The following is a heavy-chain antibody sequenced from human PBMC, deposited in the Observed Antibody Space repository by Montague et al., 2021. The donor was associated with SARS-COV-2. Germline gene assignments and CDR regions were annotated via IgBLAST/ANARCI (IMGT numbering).Heavy chain of an antibody. V-gene: IGHV4-4*07. J-gene: IGHJ5*01. D-gene: IGHD2-2*01. CDR3: ARGMAPEGRWFDS. Sequence: SETLSLTCSVSGGSISGYYWSWVRQAAGKRLEWIGRIFFGASTDYNPSLMSRFSLSGDKSKNQFSLKVTSVTAADTAIYYCARGMAPEGRWFDSWGHGMLVTVSS. CDR2: IFFGAST. CDR1: GGSISGYY.